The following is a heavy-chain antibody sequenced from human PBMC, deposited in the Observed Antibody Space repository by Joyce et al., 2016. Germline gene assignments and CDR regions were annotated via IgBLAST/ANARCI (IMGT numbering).Heavy chain of an antibody. Sequence: VQLVESGGGLVKPGGFLRLSCATSGFTFRTYSMNWVHQAPGKGLEWVSFISGNCLYKYYAGSVKGRFTISRDNARNSLYQQMDGLRVEDTAVYYCAIIPPYGEVQHYFDYWGQGTLVTVSS. V-gene: IGHV3-21*01. D-gene: IGHD4-17*01. CDR2: ISGNCLYK. CDR1: GFTFRTYS. CDR3: AIIPPYGEVQHYFDY. J-gene: IGHJ4*02.